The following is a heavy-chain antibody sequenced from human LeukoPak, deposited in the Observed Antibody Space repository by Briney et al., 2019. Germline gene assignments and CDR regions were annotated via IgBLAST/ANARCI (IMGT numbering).Heavy chain of an antibody. D-gene: IGHD3-10*01. Sequence: GRSLRLSCAASGFTFSSYAMHWVRQAPGKGLEWAAVISYDGSNKYYADSVKGRFTISRDNAKNSLYLQMNSLRAEDTAVYYCARDRWELLLWFGEMNHPNYGMDVWGQGTTVTVSS. CDR2: ISYDGSNK. J-gene: IGHJ6*02. CDR1: GFTFSSYA. V-gene: IGHV3-30-3*01. CDR3: ARDRWELLLWFGEMNHPNYGMDV.